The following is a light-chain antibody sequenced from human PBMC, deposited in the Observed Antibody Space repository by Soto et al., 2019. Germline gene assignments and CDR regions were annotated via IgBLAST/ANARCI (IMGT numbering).Light chain of an antibody. J-gene: IGLJ1*01. Sequence: QSALTQPASVSGSPGQSITISCTGTSSDVGDYNYVSWYQQHPGKAPKLMIYEVANRPSGVSDRFSGSKSGNTASLTISGLQAEDEADYYCSSYTSSITLVFGTGTKLTVL. CDR1: SSDVGDYNY. CDR3: SSYTSSITLV. V-gene: IGLV2-14*01. CDR2: EVA.